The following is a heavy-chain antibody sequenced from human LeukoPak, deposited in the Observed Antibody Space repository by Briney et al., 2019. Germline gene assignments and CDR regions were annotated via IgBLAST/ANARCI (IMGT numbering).Heavy chain of an antibody. V-gene: IGHV4-61*02. D-gene: IGHD3-10*01. CDR2: IYTSGST. CDR1: GSSISSASYY. J-gene: IGHJ6*03. CDR3: ARRHRENYGSGRRYYYYYMDV. Sequence: PSETLSLTCTVSGSSISSASYYWSWIRQPAGKGLQWIGRIYTSGSTYYNPSLKSRVAISVDTSKNQFSLKLSSVTAADTAVYYCARRHRENYGSGRRYYYYYMDVWGKGTTVTISS.